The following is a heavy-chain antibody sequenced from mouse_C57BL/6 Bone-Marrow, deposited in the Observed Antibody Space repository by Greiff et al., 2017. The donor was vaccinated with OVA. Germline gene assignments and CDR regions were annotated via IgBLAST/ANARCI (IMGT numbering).Heavy chain of an antibody. D-gene: IGHD1-1*01. CDR1: GFNIKDYY. CDR2: IDPEDGET. CDR3: ASCDYYGTAVAY. J-gene: IGHJ3*01. Sequence: EVKVVESGAELVKPGASVKLSCTASGFNIKDYYMHWVKQRTEQGLEWIGRIDPEDGETNYAPKFQGKATITADTSSNPAYLQLSSLTSEDTAVYDCASCDYYGTAVAYWGQGTLVTVSA. V-gene: IGHV14-2*01.